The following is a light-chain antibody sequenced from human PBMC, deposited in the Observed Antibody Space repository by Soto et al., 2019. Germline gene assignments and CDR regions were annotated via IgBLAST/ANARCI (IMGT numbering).Light chain of an antibody. CDR1: QDIHNY. CDR3: QHYYNYPWT. Sequence: AVLLTQSPSSFSASTGDRATITCRASQDIHNYLAWYQQVPGKAPKVLLYAASILQTGVTSRFSGSGSGTDFTLTIDGLQSEDFATYFCQHYYNYPWTFGQGTTVE. V-gene: IGKV1-8*01. J-gene: IGKJ1*01. CDR2: AAS.